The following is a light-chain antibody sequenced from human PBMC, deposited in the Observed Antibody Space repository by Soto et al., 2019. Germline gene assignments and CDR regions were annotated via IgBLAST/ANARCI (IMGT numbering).Light chain of an antibody. CDR1: QSLTGR. CDR3: QEYKVYPYT. V-gene: IGKV1-5*01. J-gene: IGKJ2*01. CDR2: DVS. Sequence: DIQMTQSPSTLSASIGDRVTLTCRASQSLTGRLACYQQKPGRPPKLLIYDVSILESGVPSRFSGSESWTDFTLTISSLRPDYLATFYCQEYKVYPYTFGQGTRLDI.